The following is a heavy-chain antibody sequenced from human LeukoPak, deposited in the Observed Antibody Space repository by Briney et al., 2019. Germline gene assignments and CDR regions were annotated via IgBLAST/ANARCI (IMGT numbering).Heavy chain of an antibody. Sequence: GGSLRLSCAAYGFTFKTYGMHWVRQAPGKGLEWVAVIIFDGSNKYYADSVKGRFIISRDNSRNILYLQMNSLRAEDTAFYYCARGLMGGYPYFENWGQGTLVTVSS. V-gene: IGHV3-30*03. CDR3: ARGLMGGYPYFEN. J-gene: IGHJ4*02. CDR1: GFTFKTYG. D-gene: IGHD3-22*01. CDR2: IIFDGSNK.